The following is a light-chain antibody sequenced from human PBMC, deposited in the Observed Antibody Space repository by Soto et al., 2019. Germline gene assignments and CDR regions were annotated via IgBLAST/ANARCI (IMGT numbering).Light chain of an antibody. CDR1: QSISTY. CDR2: KAS. Sequence: DIQRTQSPSTLSKSIGDRVTITCRASQSISTYLAWFQQKPGKAPKLLIYKASTLQSGVPSRFSGSGSGTEFTLTISSLQPDDSATYYCQQYDSYSPTFGQGTKVEIK. V-gene: IGKV1-5*03. CDR3: QQYDSYSPT. J-gene: IGKJ1*01.